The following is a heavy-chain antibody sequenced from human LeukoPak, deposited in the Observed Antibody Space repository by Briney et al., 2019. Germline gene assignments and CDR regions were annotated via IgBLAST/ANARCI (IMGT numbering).Heavy chain of an antibody. CDR3: ARNRYSSSWYEAFDI. V-gene: IGHV4-30-4*08. CDR2: IYYSGST. D-gene: IGHD6-13*01. CDR1: GGSISSGGYY. Sequence: SQTLSLTCTVSGGSISSGGYYWSWIRQPPWKGLEGIGYIYYSGSTYYNPSLKSRVTISVDTSKNQFSLKLSSVTAADTAVYYCARNRYSSSWYEAFDIWGQGTMVTVSS. J-gene: IGHJ3*02.